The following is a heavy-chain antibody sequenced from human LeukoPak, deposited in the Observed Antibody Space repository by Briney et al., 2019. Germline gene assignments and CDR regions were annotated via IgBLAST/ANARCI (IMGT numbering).Heavy chain of an antibody. J-gene: IGHJ4*02. CDR3: ARGTAYCSSTSCPQPGFDY. V-gene: IGHV3-30*03. CDR1: GFTFSSYG. CDR2: ISYDGSNK. Sequence: GGSLRLSCAASGFTFSSYGMHWVRQAPGKGLEWVAVISYDGSNKYYADSVKGRFTISRDNSKNTLYLQMNSLRAEDTAVYYCARGTAYCSSTSCPQPGFDYWGQGTLVTVSS. D-gene: IGHD2-2*01.